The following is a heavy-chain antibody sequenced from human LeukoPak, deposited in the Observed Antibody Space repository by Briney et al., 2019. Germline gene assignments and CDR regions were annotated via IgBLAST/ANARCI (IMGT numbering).Heavy chain of an antibody. CDR2: IYSGGST. V-gene: IGHV3-53*01. Sequence: PGGSLRLSRAASGFTVSSNYMSWVRQAPGKGPEWVSLIYSGGSTYYADSVKGRFTISRDNSKNTLYLQMNGLRAEDTAVYYCARVWSRIVGATTSSHYWGQGTLVTVSS. CDR1: GFTVSSNY. D-gene: IGHD1-26*01. J-gene: IGHJ4*02. CDR3: ARVWSRIVGATTSSHY.